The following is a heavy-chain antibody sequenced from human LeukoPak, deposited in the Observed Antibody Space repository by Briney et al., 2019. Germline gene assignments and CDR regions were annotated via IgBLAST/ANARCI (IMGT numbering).Heavy chain of an antibody. CDR3: ASRYCSGGSCRGTYFDY. CDR1: GYSISSGYY. J-gene: IGHJ4*02. Sequence: SETLSLTCTVSGYSISSGYYWGWIRQPPGKGLEWIGSIYHSGSTYYNPSLKSRVTISVDTSKNQFSLKLSSVTAADTAVYYCASRYCSGGSCRGTYFDYWGPGTLVTVSS. CDR2: IYHSGST. V-gene: IGHV4-38-2*02. D-gene: IGHD2-15*01.